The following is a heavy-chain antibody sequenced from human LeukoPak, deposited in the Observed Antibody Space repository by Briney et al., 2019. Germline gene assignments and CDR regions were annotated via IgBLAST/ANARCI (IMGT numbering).Heavy chain of an antibody. CDR2: AFPGGHLQTSGNI. V-gene: IGHV4-61*02. Sequence: SETLSLTCTVSADFITSTNYYWNWIRQPAGKGLEWIGRAFPGGHLQTSGNIEYNPSLTGRVTISADTSKKQISLTLYSVTAADTAVYFCARGRLNGYDSWGQGTRVTVSP. CDR1: ADFITSTNYY. D-gene: IGHD3-3*01. J-gene: IGHJ5*02. CDR3: ARGRLNGYDS.